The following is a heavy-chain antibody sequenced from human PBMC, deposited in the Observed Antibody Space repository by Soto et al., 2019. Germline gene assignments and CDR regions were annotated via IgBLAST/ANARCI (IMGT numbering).Heavy chain of an antibody. CDR3: ARRVATITDRDYFDY. V-gene: IGHV5-51*01. D-gene: IGHD5-12*01. J-gene: IGHJ4*02. Sequence: AGESLKISCKGSGYSFTSYWIGWVRQMPGKGLEWMGIIYPGDSDTRYSPSFQGQVTISADKSISTAYLQWSSLKASDTAMYYCARRVATITDRDYFDYWGQGTLVTVSS. CDR1: GYSFTSYW. CDR2: IYPGDSDT.